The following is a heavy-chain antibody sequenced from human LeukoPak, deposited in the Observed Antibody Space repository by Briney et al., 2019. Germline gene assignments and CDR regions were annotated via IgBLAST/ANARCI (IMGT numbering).Heavy chain of an antibody. Sequence: ASVNVSCKASVYTFTEYFSHGVRPARSRGLAGMGRINPNSGGTNFARKFRGRVIMTIHTSIGAADVDLSRLRSDDTAVYYCTRGYYDHFLGASAYWGQGTLVTVSS. CDR1: VYTFTEYF. D-gene: IGHD3-3*01. V-gene: IGHV1-2*06. J-gene: IGHJ4*02. CDR2: INPNSGGT. CDR3: TRGYYDHFLGASAY.